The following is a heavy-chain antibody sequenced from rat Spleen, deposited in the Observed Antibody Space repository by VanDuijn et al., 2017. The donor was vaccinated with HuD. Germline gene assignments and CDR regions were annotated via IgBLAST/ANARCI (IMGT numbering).Heavy chain of an antibody. CDR2: ISTGGGST. V-gene: IGHV5-27*01. Sequence: EVQLVESGGGLVQPGRSLKLSCAASGFTFSNYDMAWVRQAPTKGLEWIASISTGGGSTYYPDSVKGRFSISRDNAKSTLYLQMNRLRSEDSATYYCTGGGIPWYLDFWGPGTMVTVSS. D-gene: IGHD2-2*01. CDR1: GFTFSNYD. J-gene: IGHJ1*01. CDR3: TGGGIPWYLDF.